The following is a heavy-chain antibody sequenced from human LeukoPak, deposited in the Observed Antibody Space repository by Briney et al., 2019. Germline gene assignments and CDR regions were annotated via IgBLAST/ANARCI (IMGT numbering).Heavy chain of an antibody. J-gene: IGHJ4*02. Sequence: GGSLDPSFAAPGFTVSSNFMSWVRRAPGGGLEWVSVIYSGGDTYYADSVKGRFTISRHNSKNTLYLQMDSLRPEDTAIYYCAREITVAGPFDFWGQGTLVTVSS. CDR2: IYSGGDT. V-gene: IGHV3-53*04. CDR1: GFTVSSNF. D-gene: IGHD6-13*01. CDR3: AREITVAGPFDF.